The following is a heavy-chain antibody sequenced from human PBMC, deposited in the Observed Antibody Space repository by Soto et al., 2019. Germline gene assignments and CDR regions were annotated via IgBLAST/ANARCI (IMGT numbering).Heavy chain of an antibody. CDR1: GDSITAYY. CDR2: IYHNGET. J-gene: IGHJ6*02. Sequence: QMQLQESGPGLVKHSETLSLICSVSGDSITAYYLSWLRQSPGKELEWIGYIYHNGETNYNPSLKIRVTISADTSKTQFSLRLSSVTAADTGVYYCARDKGGEFLKGSGMDVLGQGTTVIVSS. CDR3: ARDKGGEFLKGSGMDV. V-gene: IGHV4-59*01. D-gene: IGHD3-10*01.